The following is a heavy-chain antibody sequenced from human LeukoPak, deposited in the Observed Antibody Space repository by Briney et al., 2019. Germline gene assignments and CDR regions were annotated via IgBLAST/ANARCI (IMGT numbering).Heavy chain of an antibody. CDR2: ISGSGTST. CDR3: ANDPDPRRIVGVIEPGR. D-gene: IGHD1-26*01. CDR1: GFTFSTYA. V-gene: IGHV3-23*01. Sequence: GGSLRLSCAASGFTFSTYAMTWVRQAPGKGLGWVSAISGSGTSTYYADSVKGRFTISRDNSKNTLYLQMNSLRAEDTAVYYCANDPDPRRIVGVIEPGRWGQGTLVTISS. J-gene: IGHJ4*02.